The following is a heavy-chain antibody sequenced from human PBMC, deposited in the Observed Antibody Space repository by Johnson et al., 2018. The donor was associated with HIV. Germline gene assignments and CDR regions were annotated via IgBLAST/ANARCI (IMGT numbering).Heavy chain of an antibody. CDR3: ARGVTPGLRWTGGGDGFDI. CDR1: GFTFSSYG. CDR2: IRYDGSNK. J-gene: IGHJ3*02. Sequence: QVQLVESGGGVVQPGGSLRLSCAASGFTFSSYGMHWVRQAPGQGLEWVAFIRYDGSNKYYADSVTGRFTISRDNSKNTLYLKKNSLRAEDTAVYYCARGVTPGLRWTGGGDGFDIWGQGTMVTVSS. D-gene: IGHD4-23*01. V-gene: IGHV3-30*02.